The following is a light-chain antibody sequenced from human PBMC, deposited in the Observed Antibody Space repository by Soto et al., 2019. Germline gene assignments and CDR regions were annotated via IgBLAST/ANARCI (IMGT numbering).Light chain of an antibody. CDR1: QSVASN. CDR2: GAS. Sequence: DIVMTQSPATLSVSPGERATLSCRASQSVASNLAWYQQRPGQAPRLLIYGASTRATGVPVRFSGSGSGTEFNLTISSLQSEDFAVYSCHHYNNWPHTFGGGTKVEIK. J-gene: IGKJ4*01. CDR3: HHYNNWPHT. V-gene: IGKV3-15*01.